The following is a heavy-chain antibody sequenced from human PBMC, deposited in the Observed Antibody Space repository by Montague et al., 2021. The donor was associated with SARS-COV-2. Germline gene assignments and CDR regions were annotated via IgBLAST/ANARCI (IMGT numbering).Heavy chain of an antibody. D-gene: IGHD1-26*01. Sequence: SLRLSCAASGFTFSSYAMSWVRQAPGKGLERVSAISGSGGSTCYADSVKGRFTISRDNSKNTLYLQMNSLRAEDTAGYYCARARGALKIGSYLDEYWGQGTMVTVSS. CDR3: ARARGALKIGSYLDEY. CDR2: ISGSGGST. V-gene: IGHV3-23*01. CDR1: GFTFSSYA. J-gene: IGHJ4*02.